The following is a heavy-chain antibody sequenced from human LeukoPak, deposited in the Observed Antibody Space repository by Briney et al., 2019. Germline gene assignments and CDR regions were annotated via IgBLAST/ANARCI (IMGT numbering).Heavy chain of an antibody. Sequence: SETLSLTCTVSGGSISSYYWSWIRQPPGKGLEWIGYIYYSGSTNYNPSLKSRVTISVDTSKNQFSLRLSSVTAADTAVYYCARNNPNSPTIDFWGQGTLVTVSS. J-gene: IGHJ4*02. D-gene: IGHD1-14*01. V-gene: IGHV4-59*01. CDR2: IYYSGST. CDR1: GGSISSYY. CDR3: ARNNPNSPTIDF.